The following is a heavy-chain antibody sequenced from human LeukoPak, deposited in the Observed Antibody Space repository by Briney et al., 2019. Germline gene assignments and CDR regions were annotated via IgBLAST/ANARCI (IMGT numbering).Heavy chain of an antibody. Sequence: SETLSLTCAVYGGSLSGHYWSWIRQPPGKGLEWIGAINHSGSTNYNPSLKSRVTISVDTSKNQFSLKLNSVTAADTAVYYCARGGPLTYDIVVVVAATHMFDYWGQGTLVTVSS. CDR3: ARGGPLTYDIVVVVAATHMFDY. D-gene: IGHD2-15*01. CDR1: GGSLSGHY. CDR2: INHSGST. V-gene: IGHV4-34*01. J-gene: IGHJ4*02.